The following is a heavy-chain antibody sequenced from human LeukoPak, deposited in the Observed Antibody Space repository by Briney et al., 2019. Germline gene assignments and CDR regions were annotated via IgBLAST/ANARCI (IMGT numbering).Heavy chain of an antibody. D-gene: IGHD5-24*01. J-gene: IGHJ4*02. CDR2: IYQGYSDT. CDR3: ARLIGRDGYNGVFDY. CDR1: GYSFTSYW. Sequence: GESPEISCKGSGYSFTSYWIGWVRQMPGKGLEWMGIIYQGYSDTRYSPSFQGQVTISADKSISTAYLQWSSLKASDTAMYYCARLIGRDGYNGVFDYWGKGTLVTVSS. V-gene: IGHV5-51*01.